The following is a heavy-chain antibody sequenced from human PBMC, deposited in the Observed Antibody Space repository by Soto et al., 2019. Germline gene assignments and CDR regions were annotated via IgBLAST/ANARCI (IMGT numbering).Heavy chain of an antibody. D-gene: IGHD1-1*01. V-gene: IGHV3-53*01. CDR2: IYSGGST. CDR3: ARDPPTTRHGMDV. J-gene: IGHJ6*02. Sequence: GGSLRLSGAASGFTFSSNYMSWVRQAPGKGLEWVSVIYSGGSTYYADSVRGRFTISRDNSKNTLYLQMKSLRAEDTAVYYCARDPPTTRHGMDVWGQGTTVTVSS. CDR1: GFTFSSNY.